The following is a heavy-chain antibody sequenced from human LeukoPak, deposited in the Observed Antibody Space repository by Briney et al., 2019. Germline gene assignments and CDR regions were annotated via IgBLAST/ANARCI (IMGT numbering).Heavy chain of an antibody. V-gene: IGHV4-34*01. CDR3: ARGGRWCSSTSCFTRGYYYYMDV. CDR2: INHSGST. CDR1: GGSFSGYY. J-gene: IGHJ6*03. D-gene: IGHD2-2*01. Sequence: SETLSLTCAVYGGSFSGYYWSWIRQPPGKGLEWIGEINHSGSTNYNPSLESRVTISVDTSKNQFSLKLSSVTAADTAVYYCARGGRWCSSTSCFTRGYYYYMDVWGKGTTVTVSS.